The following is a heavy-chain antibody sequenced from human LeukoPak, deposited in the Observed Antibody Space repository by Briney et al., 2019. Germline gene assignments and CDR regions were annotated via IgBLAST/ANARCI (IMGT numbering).Heavy chain of an antibody. CDR1: GFTFSSYW. V-gene: IGHV3-7*01. Sequence: QPGGSLRLSCAASGFTFSSYWMSWVRQAPGKGLEWVANIKQDGSEKYYVDSVKGRFTISRDNAKNSLYLQMNSLRAEDTAVYYCARDQAPNPSHDYGDYFYYYYYYMDVWGKGTTVTVSS. J-gene: IGHJ6*03. CDR2: IKQDGSEK. CDR3: ARDQAPNPSHDYGDYFYYYYYYMDV. D-gene: IGHD4-17*01.